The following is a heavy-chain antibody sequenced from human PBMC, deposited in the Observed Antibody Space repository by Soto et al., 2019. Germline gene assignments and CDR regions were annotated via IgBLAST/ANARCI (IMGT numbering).Heavy chain of an antibody. D-gene: IGHD2-2*01. CDR1: GYTFTDYY. Sequence: QVQLVQSGAEVKKPGASVRISCKASGYTFTDYYLHWVRQAPGQGLEWMGIMNPSGGVTSYAQKFQGRVAVTRDTSTNTGYMQLSSLRSDATAVYYCATSEAVPTTTYYYWYIDVWGKGTTVTVSS. V-gene: IGHV1-46*03. J-gene: IGHJ6*03. CDR3: ATSEAVPTTTYYYWYIDV. CDR2: MNPSGGVT.